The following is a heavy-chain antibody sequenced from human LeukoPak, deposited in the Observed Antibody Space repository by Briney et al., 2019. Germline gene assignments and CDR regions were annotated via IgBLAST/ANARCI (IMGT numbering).Heavy chain of an antibody. CDR2: ISPSGDNT. CDR1: GFTFSSYG. D-gene: IGHD2-2*02. CDR3: VKTVCTSTRCYMGWFEP. V-gene: IGHV3-23*01. Sequence: GGSLRLSCAASGFTFSSYGMSWVRQAPGKGLEWVSAISPSGDNTYYADSMKGRFTISRDNSKNTLYLQVNTLRAADTALYYFVKTVCTSTRCYMGWFEPWGEGTLVTVSP. J-gene: IGHJ5*02.